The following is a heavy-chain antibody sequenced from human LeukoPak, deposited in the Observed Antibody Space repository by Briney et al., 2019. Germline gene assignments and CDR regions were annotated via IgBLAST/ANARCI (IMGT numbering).Heavy chain of an antibody. Sequence: PSETLSLTGTVSGGSISSYYWSWIRQPPGKGLEWIGYIYYSGSTTYNPSLKSRVTISVDTSKNQFSVKLSSVTAADTAVYYCAREWNYVIDSWGQGTLVTVSS. J-gene: IGHJ5*01. V-gene: IGHV4-59*01. D-gene: IGHD1-7*01. CDR1: GGSISSYY. CDR2: IYYSGST. CDR3: AREWNYVIDS.